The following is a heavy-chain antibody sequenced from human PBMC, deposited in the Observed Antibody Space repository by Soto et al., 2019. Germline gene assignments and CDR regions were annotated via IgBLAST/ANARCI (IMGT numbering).Heavy chain of an antibody. V-gene: IGHV6-1*01. CDR2: TYYTSKWYY. J-gene: IGHJ4*01. Sequence: SQTLSLTCAITGDSVSSNSAGWSWVRQSPSRGLEWLGRTYYTSKWYYEYAVSVRGRITINPDTSKNQYSLQLNSVTPEHTAVYFCARGEQYSGRSYDYWGQVTLVTVSS. CDR3: ARGEQYSGRSYDY. D-gene: IGHD1-26*01. CDR1: GDSVSSNSAG.